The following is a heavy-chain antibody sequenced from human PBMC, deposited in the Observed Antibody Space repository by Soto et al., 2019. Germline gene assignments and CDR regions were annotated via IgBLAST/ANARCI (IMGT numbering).Heavy chain of an antibody. CDR2: IYYSGST. V-gene: IGHV4-59*01. J-gene: IGHJ5*02. D-gene: IGHD6-13*01. Sequence: SETLSLTCTVSGGSISSYYWSWIRQPPGKGLEWIGYIYYSGSTNYNPSLKSRVTISVDTSKNQFSLKLSSVTAADTAVYYCARGLASSSWDPNWFDPWGQGTLVTV. CDR3: ARGLASSSWDPNWFDP. CDR1: GGSISSYY.